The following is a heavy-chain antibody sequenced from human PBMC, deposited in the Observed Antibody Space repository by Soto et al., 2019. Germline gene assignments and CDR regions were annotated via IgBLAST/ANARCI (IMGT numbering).Heavy chain of an antibody. D-gene: IGHD1-26*01. CDR1: GFTVTTYY. J-gene: IGHJ3*02. V-gene: IGHV1-46*01. CDR2: INSGGGSA. Sequence: QVQLVQSGADVKKPGASVKVSCKASGFTVTTYYVNWVRQAPGQGLEWMGIINSGGGSASYAQRCQGRVTMTSDTSTRQVYMELSSLTSEDTAVYYCASGFDSGSFGYDAFDIWGQGTMVTVSS. CDR3: ASGFDSGSFGYDAFDI.